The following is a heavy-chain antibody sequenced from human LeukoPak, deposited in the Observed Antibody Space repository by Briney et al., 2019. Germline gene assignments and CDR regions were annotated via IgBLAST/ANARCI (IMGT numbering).Heavy chain of an antibody. CDR3: AKGSPGGYSYGRDWFDP. CDR2: IRYDGSNK. D-gene: IGHD5-18*01. Sequence: GGSLRLSCAASGFTFSSYGMHWVRQAPGKGLEWVAFIRYDGSNKYYADSVKGRFTISRDNSKNTLYLQMNSLRAEDTAVYYCAKGSPGGYSYGRDWFDPWGQGTLVTVSS. J-gene: IGHJ5*02. CDR1: GFTFSSYG. V-gene: IGHV3-30*02.